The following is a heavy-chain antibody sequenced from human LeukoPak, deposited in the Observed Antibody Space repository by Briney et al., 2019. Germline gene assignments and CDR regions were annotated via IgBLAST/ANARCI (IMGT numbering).Heavy chain of an antibody. D-gene: IGHD3-16*01. CDR2: INYSVSN. J-gene: IGHJ2*01. CDR3: AGGLWYFDL. Sequence: KPSETLSLPCTVSGGSISSYYWSWIRQPPGKGLEWIGYINYSVSNTYNPSLQCRITISVDTSKNQFSLKLSSVTATATAVYYCAGGLWYFDLWGRGTLVTVSS. V-gene: IGHV4-59*13. CDR1: GGSISSYY.